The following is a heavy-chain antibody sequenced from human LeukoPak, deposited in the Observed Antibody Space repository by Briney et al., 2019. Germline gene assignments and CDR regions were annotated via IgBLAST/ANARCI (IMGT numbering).Heavy chain of an antibody. CDR3: ARDRYSSSSGGWFDP. CDR1: GGSISSYY. CDR2: IYYSGST. V-gene: IGHV4-59*01. Sequence: SETLSLTCTVSGGSISSYYWSWIRQPPGKGLEWIGYIYYSGSTNYDPSLKSRFTISVDTSKNQFSLKLSSVTAADTAVYYCARDRYSSSSGGWFDPWGQGTLVSVSS. J-gene: IGHJ5*02. D-gene: IGHD6-6*01.